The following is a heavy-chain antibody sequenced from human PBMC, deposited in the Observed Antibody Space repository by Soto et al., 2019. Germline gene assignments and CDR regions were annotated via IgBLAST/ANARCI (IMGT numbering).Heavy chain of an antibody. Sequence: ASVKVSCKASGYTFTSYDISWVRQATGQGLEWMGWMNPNSGNTGYAQKFQGRVTMTRNTSISTAYMELSSLRSEDTAVYYCARAMYSSSSYGEWFDPWGQGTLVTVSS. CDR3: ARAMYSSSSYGEWFDP. D-gene: IGHD6-6*01. CDR1: GYTFTSYD. V-gene: IGHV1-8*01. J-gene: IGHJ5*02. CDR2: MNPNSGNT.